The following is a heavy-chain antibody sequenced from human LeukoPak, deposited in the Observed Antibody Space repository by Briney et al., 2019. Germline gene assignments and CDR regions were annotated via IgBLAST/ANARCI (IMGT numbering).Heavy chain of an antibody. J-gene: IGHJ6*02. V-gene: IGHV1-46*01. CDR2: INPSGGST. Sequence: GASVKVSCMASGYTFTSYYMHWVRQAPGQGLEWMGIINPSGGSTSYAQKFQGRVTMTRDTSTSTVYMELSSLRSEDTAVYYCARGGRITMVRGVPTYYYYGMDVWGQGTTVTVSS. D-gene: IGHD3-10*01. CDR1: GYTFTSYY. CDR3: ARGGRITMVRGVPTYYYYGMDV.